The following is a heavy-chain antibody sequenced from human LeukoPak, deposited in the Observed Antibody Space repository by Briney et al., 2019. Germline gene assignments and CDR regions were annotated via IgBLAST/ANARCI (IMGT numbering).Heavy chain of an antibody. J-gene: IGHJ4*02. V-gene: IGHV4-38-2*01. Sequence: SETLSLTCAVSGYSISSGYYWGWIRPPPGKGLEWIGSIYHSGSTYYNPSLKSRVTISVDTSKNQFSLKLSSVTAADTAVYYCARMAAGVDYWGQGTLVTVSS. CDR3: ARMAAGVDY. D-gene: IGHD6-13*01. CDR2: IYHSGST. CDR1: GYSISSGYY.